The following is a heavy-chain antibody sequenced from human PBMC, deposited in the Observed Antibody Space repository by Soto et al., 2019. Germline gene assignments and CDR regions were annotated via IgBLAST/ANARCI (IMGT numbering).Heavy chain of an antibody. V-gene: IGHV4-59*08. CDR3: ARQGDGIFGVFDY. CDR2: IYYSGST. J-gene: IGHJ4*02. D-gene: IGHD3-3*01. Sequence: QVQLQESGPGLVKPSETLSLTCTVSGGSISSYYWSWIRQPPGKGLEWIGYIYYSGSTNYNPSLKSRVTISVDTSKNQFSLKLSSLTAADTAVYYCARQGDGIFGVFDYWGQGTLVTVSS. CDR1: GGSISSYY.